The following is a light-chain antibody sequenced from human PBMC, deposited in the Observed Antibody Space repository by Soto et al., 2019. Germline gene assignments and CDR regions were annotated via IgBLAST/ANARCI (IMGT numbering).Light chain of an antibody. CDR2: DAS. J-gene: IGKJ5*01. CDR3: KQRSNWIN. V-gene: IGKV3-11*01. CDR1: QTVSSY. Sequence: EIVFTHSPFTLSLSPVERATLSFMASQTVSSYLAWYQQKPGQAPRLLIYDASNRATGIPARFSGSGSGTDFTLTISSLEPEDFAVYYCKQRSNWINFGQGTRLEIK.